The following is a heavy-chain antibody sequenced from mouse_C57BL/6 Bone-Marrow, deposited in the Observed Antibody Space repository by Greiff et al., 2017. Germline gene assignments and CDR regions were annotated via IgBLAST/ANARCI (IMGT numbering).Heavy chain of an antibody. D-gene: IGHD4-1*01. J-gene: IGHJ2*01. CDR1: GYTLTDYY. CDR3: ARFPRNWDEGPFDY. CDR2: IGPGSGGA. V-gene: IGHV1-77*01. Sequence: QVKLQQSGAELVKPGASVKISCKASGYTLTDYYINWVKQRPGQGLEWIGKIGPGSGGAYYNEQFKGKATLPADNSSSTAYMQLSSLKSENSAADYYARFPRNWDEGPFDYWGQGTTLTVSS.